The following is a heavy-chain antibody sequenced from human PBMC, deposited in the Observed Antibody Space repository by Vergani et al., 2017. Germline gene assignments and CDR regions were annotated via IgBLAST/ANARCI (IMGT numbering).Heavy chain of an antibody. CDR3: AHTGTAAAGGALFDY. Sequence: QITLKESGPTLVKPTQTLTLTCTFSGFSLSISGVGVGWIRQPPGKALEWLSLIYWDDDTRYSPSLKSRLTITKDTAKNQVVLTMTNMNPVDTATYYCAHTGTAAAGGALFDYGGQGTLVTVSS. D-gene: IGHD6-13*01. CDR1: GFSLSISGVG. V-gene: IGHV2-5*02. CDR2: IYWDDDT. J-gene: IGHJ4*02.